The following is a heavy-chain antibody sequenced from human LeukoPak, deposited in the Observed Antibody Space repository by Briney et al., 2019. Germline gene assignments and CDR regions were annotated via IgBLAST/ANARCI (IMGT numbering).Heavy chain of an antibody. D-gene: IGHD4-11*01. Sequence: ASVEVSCKASGYTFTGYYMHWVRQAPGQGLEWMGWINPNSGGTNYAQKFQGRVTMTRDTSISTAYMELSRLRSDDTAVYYCARDKYSNYEFNWFDPWGQGTLVTVSS. J-gene: IGHJ5*02. CDR1: GYTFTGYY. CDR2: INPNSGGT. V-gene: IGHV1-2*02. CDR3: ARDKYSNYEFNWFDP.